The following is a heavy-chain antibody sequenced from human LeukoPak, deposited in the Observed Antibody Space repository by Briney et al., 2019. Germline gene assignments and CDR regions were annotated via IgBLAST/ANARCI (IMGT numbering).Heavy chain of an antibody. CDR3: ARIPMRGNWFDP. J-gene: IGHJ5*02. V-gene: IGHV3-21*01. Sequence: GGSLRLSCAASGFTFSSYSMNWVRQAPGKGLEWVSSISSSSSYIYYADSVKGRFTTSRDNAKNSLYLQMNSLRAEDTAVYYCARIPMRGNWFDPWGQGTLVTVSS. CDR1: GFTFSSYS. CDR2: ISSSSSYI. D-gene: IGHD3-10*01.